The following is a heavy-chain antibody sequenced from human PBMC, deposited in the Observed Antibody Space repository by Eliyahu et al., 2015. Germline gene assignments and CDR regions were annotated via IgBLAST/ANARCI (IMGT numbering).Heavy chain of an antibody. CDR3: ARERGRPADLRYLEWLSD. J-gene: IGHJ4*02. CDR1: XFTFSXXS. CDR2: IWYDGTNK. V-gene: IGHV3-33*01. Sequence: QLLESGGGVVQPGRSLRLSCAASXFTFSXXSMHWARQAPGKGLEWVASIWYDGTNKHYKGSVKGRFTISRDNSKKTLYLQMNSLRAEDTAVYFCARERGRPADLRYLEWLSDGGQGTPVTVSS. D-gene: IGHD3-3*01.